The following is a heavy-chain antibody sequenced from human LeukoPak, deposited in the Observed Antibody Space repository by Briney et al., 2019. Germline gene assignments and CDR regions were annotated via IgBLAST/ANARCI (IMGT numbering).Heavy chain of an antibody. Sequence: SVKVSCKASGGTFSSYAISWVRQAPGQGLEWMGRIIPILGIANYAQKFQGRVTITADKSTSTAYMELSSLRSKDTAVYYCARDDSSGYYREYYFDYWGQGTLVTVSS. V-gene: IGHV1-69*04. CDR1: GGTFSSYA. CDR2: IIPILGIA. J-gene: IGHJ4*02. CDR3: ARDDSSGYYREYYFDY. D-gene: IGHD3-22*01.